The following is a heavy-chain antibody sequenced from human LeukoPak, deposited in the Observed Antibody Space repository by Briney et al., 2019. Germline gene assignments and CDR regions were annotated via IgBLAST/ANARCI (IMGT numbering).Heavy chain of an antibody. Sequence: GGSLRLSCAASGFTFNKAWMSWVRQVPGKGLEWVGRIKSKSDGETTDYPAPVKGRFTISRDDSENTLYLQMNSLRAEDTAVYYCARGSSSSWYVDYWGQGTLVTVSS. V-gene: IGHV3-15*01. CDR3: ARGSSSSWYVDY. D-gene: IGHD6-13*01. CDR1: GFTFNKAW. J-gene: IGHJ4*02. CDR2: IKSKSDGETT.